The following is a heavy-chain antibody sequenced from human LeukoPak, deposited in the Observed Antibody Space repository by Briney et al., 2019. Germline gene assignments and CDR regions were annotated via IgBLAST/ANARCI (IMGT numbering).Heavy chain of an antibody. CDR1: GYTLTELS. Sequence: ASVKVSCKVSGYTLTELSMHWVRQAPGKGLEWMGGFDPEDGETIYAQKFQGRVTMTEDTSTDTAYMELRSLRSEDTAVYYCATRAVAGTLFDYWGQGTLVTVSS. CDR2: FDPEDGET. CDR3: ATRAVAGTLFDY. D-gene: IGHD6-19*01. J-gene: IGHJ4*02. V-gene: IGHV1-24*01.